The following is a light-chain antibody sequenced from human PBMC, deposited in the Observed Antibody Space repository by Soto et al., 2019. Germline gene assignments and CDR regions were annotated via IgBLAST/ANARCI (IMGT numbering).Light chain of an antibody. V-gene: IGKV1-9*01. Sequence: DIQMTQSPSSVSASVGVRFTLTCRASQGIGTYLVLYGQERGKAPPVLIYASSTLQTGVPSRFSGSGSGTDFSLTISSLHPEDVATDYCQQVDSYPRTFGQGTKV. CDR1: QGIGTY. J-gene: IGKJ1*01. CDR3: QQVDSYPRT. CDR2: ASS.